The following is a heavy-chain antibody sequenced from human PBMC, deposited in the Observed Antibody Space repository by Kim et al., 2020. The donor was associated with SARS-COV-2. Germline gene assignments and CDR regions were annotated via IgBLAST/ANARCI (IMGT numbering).Heavy chain of an antibody. CDR2: IYYSGST. J-gene: IGHJ3*02. V-gene: IGHV4-59*13. D-gene: IGHD2-2*01. CDR3: ARDPNRRSAMAVRDAFDI. Sequence: SETLSLTCTVSGGSISSYYWSWIRQPPGKGLEWIGYIYYSGSTNYNPSLKSRVTISVDTSKNQFSLKLSSVTAADTAVYYCARDPNRRSAMAVRDAFDIWGQGTMVTVSS. CDR1: GGSISSYY.